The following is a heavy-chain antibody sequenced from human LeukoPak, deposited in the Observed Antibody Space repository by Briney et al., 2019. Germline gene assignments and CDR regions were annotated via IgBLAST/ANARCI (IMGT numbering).Heavy chain of an antibody. V-gene: IGHV1-69*13. CDR1: GYTFTSYA. J-gene: IGHJ5*02. CDR3: ARDFGITGTTRNWFDP. CDR2: IIPIFGTA. D-gene: IGHD1-20*01. Sequence: SVKVSCKASGYTFTSYAISWVRQAPGQGLEWMGGIIPIFGTANYAQKFQGRVTITADESTSTAYMELSSLRSEDTAVYYCARDFGITGTTRNWFDPWGQGTLVTVSS.